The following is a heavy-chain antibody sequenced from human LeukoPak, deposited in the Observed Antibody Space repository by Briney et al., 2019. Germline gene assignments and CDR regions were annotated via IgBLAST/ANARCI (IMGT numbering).Heavy chain of an antibody. CDR3: ARDRGISGWPFDY. J-gene: IGHJ4*02. CDR2: ISSSSSYI. V-gene: IGHV3-21*01. CDR1: GFTFSSYS. Sequence: GGSLRLSCAASGFTFSSYSMNWVRQAPGKGLEWVSSISSSSSYIYYADSVKGRFTISRDNAKNSLYLQMNSLRAEDTAVYYCARDRGISGWPFDYWGREPWSPSPQ. D-gene: IGHD6-19*01.